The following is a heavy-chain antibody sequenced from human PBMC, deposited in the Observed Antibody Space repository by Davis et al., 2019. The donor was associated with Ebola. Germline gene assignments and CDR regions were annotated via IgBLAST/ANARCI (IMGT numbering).Heavy chain of an antibody. Sequence: ASVKVSCKASGGTFSSYAISWVRQAPGQGLEWMGWISAYNGNTNYAQKLQGRVTITADESTSTAYMELRSLRSDDTAVYYCARDVMTTVTTGWFDPWGQGTLVTVSS. CDR1: GGTFSSYA. CDR3: ARDVMTTVTTGWFDP. J-gene: IGHJ5*02. CDR2: ISAYNGNT. D-gene: IGHD4-11*01. V-gene: IGHV1-18*01.